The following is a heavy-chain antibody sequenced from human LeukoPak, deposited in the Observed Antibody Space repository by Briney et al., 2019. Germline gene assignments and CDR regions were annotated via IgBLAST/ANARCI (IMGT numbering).Heavy chain of an antibody. V-gene: IGHV4-39*07. J-gene: IGHJ4*02. D-gene: IGHD1-14*01. CDR1: GGSITSGDYY. CDR3: ARDGSHSGSPPLDY. CDR2: MFHRGST. Sequence: SETLSLTCTVSGGSITSGDYYWGWIRQPPGKGLEWIASMFHRGSTYYNSSLKSRVTISVDTSKNQFSLKLTSVTAADTAVYYCARDGSHSGSPPLDYWGQGTLVTVSS.